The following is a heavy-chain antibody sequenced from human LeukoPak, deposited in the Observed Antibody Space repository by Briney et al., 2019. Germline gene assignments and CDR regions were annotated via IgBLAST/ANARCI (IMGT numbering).Heavy chain of an antibody. CDR1: GFTFSSSW. Sequence: GGSLRLSCGASGFTFSSSWMHWVRQAPGKGLVWVSRVNSDGSSTSYADSVKGRFTISRDNAKNTVYLQMNSLRAEDTAVYYCARGFGSGSYSDYWGQGTLVTVSS. CDR2: VNSDGSST. CDR3: ARGFGSGSYSDY. J-gene: IGHJ4*02. D-gene: IGHD3-10*01. V-gene: IGHV3-74*01.